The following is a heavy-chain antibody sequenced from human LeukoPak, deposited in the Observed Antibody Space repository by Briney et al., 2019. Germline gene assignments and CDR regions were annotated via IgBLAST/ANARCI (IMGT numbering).Heavy chain of an antibody. Sequence: PSETLSLTCSVSGGSISSSDYYWSWIRQPPGKGLEWIGYINYSGSTYYNPSLKSRVTISVDTSKNQFSLKVSPVTAADTAVYYCASIVVVPAAIAYWGQGALVTVSS. D-gene: IGHD2-2*01. CDR2: INYSGST. J-gene: IGHJ4*02. V-gene: IGHV4-30-4*01. CDR3: ASIVVVPAAIAY. CDR1: GGSISSSDYY.